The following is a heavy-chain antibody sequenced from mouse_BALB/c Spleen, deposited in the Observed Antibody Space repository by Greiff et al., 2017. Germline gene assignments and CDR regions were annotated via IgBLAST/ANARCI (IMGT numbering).Heavy chain of an antibody. V-gene: IGHV3-2*02. Sequence: EVQLQQSGPGLVKPSQSLSLTCTVTGYSITSDYAWNWIRQFPGNKLEWMGYISYSGSTSYNPSLKSRISITRDTSKNQFFLQLNSVTTEDTATYYCAGGIYYDYDVRFAYWGQGTLVTVSA. J-gene: IGHJ3*01. CDR3: AGGIYYDYDVRFAY. CDR2: ISYSGST. CDR1: GYSITSDYA. D-gene: IGHD2-4*01.